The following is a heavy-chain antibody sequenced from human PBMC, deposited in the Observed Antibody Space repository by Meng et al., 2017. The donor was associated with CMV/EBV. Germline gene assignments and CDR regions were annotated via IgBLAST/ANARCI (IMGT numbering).Heavy chain of an antibody. Sequence: SVMVSCKASEGTFSSYAISWVRQAPGQGLEWMGGIIPILGIANYAQKFQGRVTITADKSTSTAYMELSSLRSEDTAVYYCARGYSCSSTSCYTFVSNWGQGTLVTVSS. J-gene: IGHJ4*02. CDR3: ARGYSCSSTSCYTFVSN. CDR2: IIPILGIA. V-gene: IGHV1-69*10. CDR1: EGTFSSYA. D-gene: IGHD2-2*02.